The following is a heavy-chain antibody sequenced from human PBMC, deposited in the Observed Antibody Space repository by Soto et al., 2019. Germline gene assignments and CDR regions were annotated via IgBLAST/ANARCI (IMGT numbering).Heavy chain of an antibody. CDR3: ARDLRSSGRTKLDYYYYGMDV. Sequence: SVKVSCKASGGTFSSYAISWVRQAPGQGLEWVGGIIPIFGTANYAQKFQGRVTITADESTSTAYMELSSLRSEDTAVYYCARDLRSSGRTKLDYYYYGMDVWGQGTTVTVSS. V-gene: IGHV1-69*13. CDR2: IIPIFGTA. D-gene: IGHD6-19*01. J-gene: IGHJ6*02. CDR1: GGTFSSYA.